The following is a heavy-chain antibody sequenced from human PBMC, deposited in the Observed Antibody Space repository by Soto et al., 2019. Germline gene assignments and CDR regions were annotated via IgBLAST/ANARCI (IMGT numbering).Heavy chain of an antibody. Sequence: GGSLRLSCTASGFAVSNHGMHWVRQAPGKGLEWVAVTSYDGYNEFYGDSVKGRFTISRDNSKNTVYLQMNSLRAEDTAVYYCAKDLAISAPSYYYYGMDVWGQGTTVTVSS. CDR3: AKDLAISAPSYYYYGMDV. CDR1: GFAVSNHG. V-gene: IGHV3-30*18. CDR2: TSYDGYNE. D-gene: IGHD3-10*01. J-gene: IGHJ6*02.